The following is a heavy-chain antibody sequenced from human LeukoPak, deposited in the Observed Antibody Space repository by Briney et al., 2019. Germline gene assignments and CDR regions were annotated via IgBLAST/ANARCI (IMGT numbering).Heavy chain of an antibody. D-gene: IGHD3-16*02. J-gene: IGHJ4*02. CDR2: INVGNGKT. Sequence: ASVKVSCKASGYTFIRNAMHWVRQAAGQRLEWMGWINVGNGKTKYSQKFQGRVTITRDTSASTAYMEVSSLRSEDTAVYYCARDSPLSPYDYWGQGTLVTVSS. CDR1: GYTFIRNA. CDR3: ARDSPLSPYDY. V-gene: IGHV1-3*01.